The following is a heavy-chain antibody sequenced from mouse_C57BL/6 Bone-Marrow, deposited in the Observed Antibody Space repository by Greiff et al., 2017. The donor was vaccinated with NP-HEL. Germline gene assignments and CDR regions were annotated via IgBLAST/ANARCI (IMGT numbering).Heavy chain of an antibody. CDR3: ARYGYSNYPFAH. D-gene: IGHD2-5*01. CDR2: ISYSGST. Sequence: EVHLVESGPGLVKPSQTLSLTCSATGYSITSDYWNWIRKFPGNKLEYMGYISYSGSTSYTPSLKSRISISRDTAKNQYYLQLNSVTTEDTATYDCARYGYSNYPFAHWGQGTRVTVSA. CDR1: GYSITSDY. V-gene: IGHV3-8*01. J-gene: IGHJ3*01.